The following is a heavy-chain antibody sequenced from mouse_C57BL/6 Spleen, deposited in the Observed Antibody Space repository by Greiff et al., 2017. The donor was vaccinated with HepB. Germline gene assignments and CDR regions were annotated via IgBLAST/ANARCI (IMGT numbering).Heavy chain of an antibody. J-gene: IGHJ4*01. CDR2: IHPNSGST. CDR1: GYTFTSYW. V-gene: IGHV1-64*01. Sequence: VQLQQPGAELVKPGASVKLSCKASGYTFTSYWMHWVKQRPGQGLEWIGMIHPNSGSTNYNEKFKSKATLTVDKSSSTAYMQLSSLTSEDSAVYYGAYYYGSSHYAMDYWGQGTSVTVSS. D-gene: IGHD1-1*01. CDR3: AYYYGSSHYAMDY.